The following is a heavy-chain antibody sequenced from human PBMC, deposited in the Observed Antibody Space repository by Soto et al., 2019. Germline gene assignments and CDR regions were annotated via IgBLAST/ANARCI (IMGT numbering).Heavy chain of an antibody. V-gene: IGHV3-33*01. D-gene: IGHD3-10*01. Sequence: QVQLVESGGGVVQPGRSLRLSCEASGFIFSNYAMHWVRQAPGQGLEWVALIWFDGSYENYAESVKGRFTISRDNSKNPLYFQMNSLRVEDTAVYFCARGTGSGSFLIDDWGQGTLVTVSS. CDR2: IWFDGSYE. CDR3: ARGTGSGSFLIDD. CDR1: GFIFSNYA. J-gene: IGHJ4*02.